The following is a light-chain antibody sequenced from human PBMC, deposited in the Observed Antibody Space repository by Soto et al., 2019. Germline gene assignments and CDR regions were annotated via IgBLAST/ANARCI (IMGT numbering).Light chain of an antibody. Sequence: EIVMTQSPATLSVSPGGSATLSCRASQHVSSNFAWYRQKPGQAPTLLIYRASTRATGIPARFSGSGSGTEFPLTISSVRSEDFAVYYCQQYNNWPYTFGQGTKLEIK. J-gene: IGKJ2*01. CDR2: RAS. CDR3: QQYNNWPYT. V-gene: IGKV3-15*01. CDR1: QHVSSN.